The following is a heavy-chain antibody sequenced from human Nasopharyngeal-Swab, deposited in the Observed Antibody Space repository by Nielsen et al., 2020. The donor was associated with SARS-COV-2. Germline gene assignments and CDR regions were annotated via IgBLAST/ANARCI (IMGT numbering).Heavy chain of an antibody. CDR2: IIPIFGTA. Sequence: WVRQAPGQGLGWMGGIIPIFGTANYAQKFQGRVTITRDTSASTAYMELSSLRSEDTAVYYCARDPTVTTDYYYYYMDVWGKGTTVTVSS. V-gene: IGHV1-69*05. D-gene: IGHD4-17*01. J-gene: IGHJ6*03. CDR3: ARDPTVTTDYYYYYMDV.